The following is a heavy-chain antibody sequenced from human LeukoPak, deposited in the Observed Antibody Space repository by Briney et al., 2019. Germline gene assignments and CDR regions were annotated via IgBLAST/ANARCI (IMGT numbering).Heavy chain of an antibody. CDR3: ALPVVPAAIGGENAFDI. Sequence: GGSLRLSCAASGFTFSSYSMNWVRQAPGKGLEWVSSISSSSYIYYADSVKGRFTISRDNAKNSLYLQMNSLRAEDTAVYYCALPVVPAAIGGENAFDIWGQGTMVTVSS. V-gene: IGHV3-21*01. J-gene: IGHJ3*02. CDR2: ISSSSYI. CDR1: GFTFSSYS. D-gene: IGHD2-2*01.